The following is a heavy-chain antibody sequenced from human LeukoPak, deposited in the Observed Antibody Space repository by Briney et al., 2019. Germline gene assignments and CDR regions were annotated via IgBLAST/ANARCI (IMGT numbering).Heavy chain of an antibody. Sequence: PGGSLRLSCAASGFTFSNYGMHWVRQAPGKGLVWVSRINSDGSSTRYADSVKGRFTISRDNAKNTLYLQMNSLRAEDTAVYYCGRELDWLPTLDYWGQGTLVTVSS. CDR2: INSDGSST. CDR1: GFTFSNYG. CDR3: GRELDWLPTLDY. V-gene: IGHV3-74*01. D-gene: IGHD3-9*01. J-gene: IGHJ4*02.